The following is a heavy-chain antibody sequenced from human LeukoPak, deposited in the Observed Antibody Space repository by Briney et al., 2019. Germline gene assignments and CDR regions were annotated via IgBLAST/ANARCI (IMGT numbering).Heavy chain of an antibody. CDR3: AKDLRSGSPDY. J-gene: IGHJ4*02. CDR2: ISSSGGTI. V-gene: IGHV3-11*04. Sequence: GGSLRLSCAASGFTFSDYYMSWIRQAPGKGLEWVSYISSSGGTIYYADSVKGRFTISRDNSKNTLYLQMNSLGAEDTAVYYCAKDLRSGSPDYWGQGTLVTVSS. D-gene: IGHD1-26*01. CDR1: GFTFSDYY.